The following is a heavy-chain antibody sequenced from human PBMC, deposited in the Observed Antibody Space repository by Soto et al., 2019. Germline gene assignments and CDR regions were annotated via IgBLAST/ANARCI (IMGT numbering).Heavy chain of an antibody. D-gene: IGHD5-18*01. J-gene: IGHJ6*02. CDR2: ISSSGSTI. CDR3: ARNSVDTAMVTLYYYYGMDV. Sequence: GGSLRLSCAASGFSFVNYAMNWVRQAPGKGLEWVSYISSSGSTIYYADSVKGRFTISRDNAKNSLYLQMNRLRAEDTAVYYCARNSVDTAMVTLYYYYGMDVWGQGTTVTVSS. CDR1: GFSFVNYA. V-gene: IGHV3-48*03.